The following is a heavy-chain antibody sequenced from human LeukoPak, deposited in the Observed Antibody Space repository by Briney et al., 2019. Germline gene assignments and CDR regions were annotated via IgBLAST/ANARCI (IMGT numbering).Heavy chain of an antibody. Sequence: GGSLRLSCAASGFTFSSYAMHWVRQAPGKGLEWVAVISYDGSNKYYADSVKGRFTISRDNSKNTLYLQMNSLRAEDTAVYYCAREFRVVVPAAIFYYYYYMDVWGKGTTVTVSS. D-gene: IGHD2-2*02. V-gene: IGHV3-30*07. CDR2: ISYDGSNK. CDR1: GFTFSSYA. CDR3: AREFRVVVPAAIFYYYYYMDV. J-gene: IGHJ6*03.